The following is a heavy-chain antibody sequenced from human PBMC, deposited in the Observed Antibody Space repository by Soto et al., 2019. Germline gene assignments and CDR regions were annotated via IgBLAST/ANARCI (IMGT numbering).Heavy chain of an antibody. V-gene: IGHV3-13*01. Sequence: EVQLVESGGDLVQPGGSLRLSCAASGFSFSNHDMHWVRQPKGKGLEWVSGITTGGNAYFADYVKGRFSISRENAKNSFYLQTSSLRAEDTAMYYCVRVNADAYDVWGQGTMVTVSS. CDR1: GFSFSNHD. CDR2: ITTGGNA. CDR3: VRVNADAYDV. J-gene: IGHJ3*01.